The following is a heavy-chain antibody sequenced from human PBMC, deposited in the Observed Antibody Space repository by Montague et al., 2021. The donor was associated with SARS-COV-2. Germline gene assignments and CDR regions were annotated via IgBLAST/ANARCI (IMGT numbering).Heavy chain of an antibody. CDR3: ASEVEMGWLSYFEN. D-gene: IGHD3-16*02. CDR1: GGSISSGTYY. J-gene: IGHJ4*02. V-gene: IGHV4-61*02. CDR2: ADTSGIT. Sequence: TLSLTCTVSGGSISSGTYYWSWVRQPAGKGLDWIGRADTSGITTYNPSLGSRITISIDTSANQFSLNLRSVTAADTAVYFCASEVEMGWLSYFENWGQGTLVAVSS.